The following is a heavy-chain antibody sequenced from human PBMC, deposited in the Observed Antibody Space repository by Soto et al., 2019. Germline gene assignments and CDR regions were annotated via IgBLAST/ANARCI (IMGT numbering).Heavy chain of an antibody. CDR1: GVTFSDYY. D-gene: IGHD1-26*01. CDR3: ASLVGATGY. J-gene: IGHJ4*02. Sequence: GGSLRLSCAASGVTFSDYYVSWIRQAPGKGLEWVSYISSSSSYTNYADSVKGRFTISRDNAKNSLYLQMNSLRAEDTAVYYCASLVGATGYWGQGTLVTVSS. V-gene: IGHV3-11*03. CDR2: ISSSSSYT.